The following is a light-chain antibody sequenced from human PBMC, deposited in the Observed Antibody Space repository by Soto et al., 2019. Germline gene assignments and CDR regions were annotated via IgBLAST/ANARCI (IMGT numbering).Light chain of an antibody. CDR2: GAS. V-gene: IGKV3-20*01. CDR1: QSVRSSH. Sequence: EIVLTQSPGTLSLSPGERATLSCRASQSVRSSHLAWYQQMPGQAPRLLIYGASNRATGIPDRFSGSGSGTDFTLTISRLGPEDIAVYYCQQYDGPPWTFGQGTKVDIK. CDR3: QQYDGPPWT. J-gene: IGKJ1*01.